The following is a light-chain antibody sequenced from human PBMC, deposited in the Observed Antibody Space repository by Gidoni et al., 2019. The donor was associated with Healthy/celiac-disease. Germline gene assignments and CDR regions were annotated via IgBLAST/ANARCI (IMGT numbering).Light chain of an antibody. CDR3: QQYNSYLWT. V-gene: IGKV1-5*03. J-gene: IGKJ1*01. Sequence: IQMTQSPSTLSASVGDRVTITCRASQSISSWLAWYQQKPGKAPKLLIDKASSLESGVPSRCSGSGSGTEFTLTISSLQPDDFATYYCQQYNSYLWTFGQGTKVEIK. CDR2: KAS. CDR1: QSISSW.